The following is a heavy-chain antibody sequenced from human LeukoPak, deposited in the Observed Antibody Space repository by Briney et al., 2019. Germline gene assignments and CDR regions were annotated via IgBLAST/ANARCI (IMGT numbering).Heavy chain of an antibody. D-gene: IGHD5-24*01. J-gene: IGHJ4*02. V-gene: IGHV3-23*01. CDR2: ISGSGGST. Sequence: GGSLRLSCAASGFTFSSYWMSWVRQAPGKGLEWVSAISGSGGSTYYADSVKGRFTISRDNSKNTLYLQMNSLRAEDTAVYYCAKDRWLQQYYFDYWGQGTLVTVSS. CDR1: GFTFSSYW. CDR3: AKDRWLQQYYFDY.